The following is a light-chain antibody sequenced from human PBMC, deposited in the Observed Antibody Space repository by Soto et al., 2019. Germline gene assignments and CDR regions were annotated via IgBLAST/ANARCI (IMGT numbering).Light chain of an antibody. Sequence: DIQMTQSPSSLSAFVGDRITITCRPSQTIRNYVNWYQQRPGKAPKFLIYGASPLQSGVSSRFSGRRSGTDFTLTIDSVQPEDFAIYVCQQCGTTPWTFVQGTKVEF. CDR1: QTIRNY. V-gene: IGKV1-39*01. CDR2: GAS. CDR3: QQCGTTPWT. J-gene: IGKJ1*01.